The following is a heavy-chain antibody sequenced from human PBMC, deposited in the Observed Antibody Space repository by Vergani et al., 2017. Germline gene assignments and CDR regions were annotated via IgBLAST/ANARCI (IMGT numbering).Heavy chain of an antibody. CDR3: AKAARPLAARPGGAFDI. CDR2: IRYDGSNK. Sequence: QVQLVESGGGVVQPGGSLRLSCAASGFTFSSYGMHWVRQAPGKGLEWVAFIRYDGSNKYYADSVKGRFTISRDNSKNTLYLQMNSRRAEDTAVYYCAKAARPLAARPGGAFDIWGQGTMVTVSS. J-gene: IGHJ3*02. D-gene: IGHD6-6*01. V-gene: IGHV3-30*02. CDR1: GFTFSSYG.